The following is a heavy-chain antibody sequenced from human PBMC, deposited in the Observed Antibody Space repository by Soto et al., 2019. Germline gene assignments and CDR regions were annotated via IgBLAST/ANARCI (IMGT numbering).Heavy chain of an antibody. CDR1: GYTFTSYG. J-gene: IGHJ3*02. V-gene: IGHV1-18*01. Sequence: ASVKVSCKASGYTFTSYGISWVRQAPGQGLEWVGWISAYNGNTNYAQKLQGRVTMTTDTSTSTAYMELRSLRSDDTAVYYCARGAYDSSGYYPDLDAFDIWGQGTMVTVSS. CDR2: ISAYNGNT. CDR3: ARGAYDSSGYYPDLDAFDI. D-gene: IGHD3-22*01.